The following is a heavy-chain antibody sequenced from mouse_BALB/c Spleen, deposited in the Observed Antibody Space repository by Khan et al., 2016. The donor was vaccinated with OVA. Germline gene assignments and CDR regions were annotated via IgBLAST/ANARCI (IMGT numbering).Heavy chain of an antibody. V-gene: IGHV2-9*02. CDR1: GFSLTNYG. J-gene: IGHJ4*01. D-gene: IGHD2-10*01. Sequence: QVQLKQSGPGLVAPSQSLSITCTVSGFSLTNYGVHWVRQPPGKGLEWLGIVWTGGSTNYNSALMSRVSIRKDIAKSQVFLKVNSLQTDDTAIYYCVRETAYYGNYEAMDYWGQGTSVTVSS. CDR3: VRETAYYGNYEAMDY. CDR2: VWTGGST.